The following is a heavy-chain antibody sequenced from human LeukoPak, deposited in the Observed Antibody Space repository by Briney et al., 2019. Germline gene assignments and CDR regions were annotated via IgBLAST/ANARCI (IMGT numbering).Heavy chain of an antibody. V-gene: IGHV1-18*01. CDR1: GYTFTSYG. CDR3: ARHYYDFWSGYYAPSYYGMDV. CDR2: ISAYNGNT. J-gene: IGHJ6*02. D-gene: IGHD3-3*01. Sequence: GASVKVSCKASGYTFTSYGISWVRQAPGQGLEWMGWISAYNGNTNYAQKLQGRVTMTTDTSTSTAYMELRSLRSDDTAVYYCARHYYDFWSGYYAPSYYGMDVWGQGTTVTVSS.